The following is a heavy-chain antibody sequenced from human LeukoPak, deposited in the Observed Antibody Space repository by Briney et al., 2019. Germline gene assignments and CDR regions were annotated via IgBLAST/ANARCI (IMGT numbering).Heavy chain of an antibody. V-gene: IGHV4-59*01. Sequence: SETLSLTCTVSGGSMSSYYWSWIRQPPGKGLEWIGYIYYSGSTNYNPSLKSRVTISVDTSKNQFSLKLSSVTAADTAVYHCARGSRANFDYWGQGTLVTVSS. D-gene: IGHD3-10*01. CDR3: ARGSRANFDY. J-gene: IGHJ4*02. CDR1: GGSMSSYY. CDR2: IYYSGST.